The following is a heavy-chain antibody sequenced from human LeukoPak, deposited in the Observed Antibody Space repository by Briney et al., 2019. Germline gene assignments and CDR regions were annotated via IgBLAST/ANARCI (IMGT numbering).Heavy chain of an antibody. D-gene: IGHD4-17*01. CDR1: GGSISSSSYY. CDR2: VYYSGST. Sequence: SETLSLTCTVSGGSISSSSYYWGWIRQPPGERLEWIGSVYYSGSTYYSPSLKSRVTISVDTSKNQFSLKLSSVTAADTAVYYCARPKTTVTTPDYWGQGTLVTVSS. J-gene: IGHJ4*02. CDR3: ARPKTTVTTPDY. V-gene: IGHV4-39*01.